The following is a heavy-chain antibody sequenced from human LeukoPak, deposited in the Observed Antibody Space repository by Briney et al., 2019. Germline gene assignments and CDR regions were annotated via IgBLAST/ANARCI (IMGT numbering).Heavy chain of an antibody. Sequence: SETLSLTCNVSGGSISSYFWSWIRQPPGKGLEWIGYIYYSGSTNYNPSLKSRVTISVDTSKNQSSMKLSSVSAADTAVYYCARHTVTPLGDAFDIWGQGTMVTVSS. J-gene: IGHJ3*02. V-gene: IGHV4-59*01. CDR1: GGSISSYF. CDR3: ARHTVTPLGDAFDI. D-gene: IGHD4-17*01. CDR2: IYYSGST.